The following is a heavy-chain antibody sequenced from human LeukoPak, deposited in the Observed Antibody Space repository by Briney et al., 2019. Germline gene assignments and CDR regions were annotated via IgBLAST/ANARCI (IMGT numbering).Heavy chain of an antibody. CDR2: IIPIFGTA. CDR3: ARGARGYSYGSVDY. J-gene: IGHJ4*02. Sequence: ASVKVSCKASGYTFTGYYMHWVRQAPGQGLEWMGGIIPIFGTANYAQKFQGRVTITADESTSTAYMELSSLRSEDTAVYYCARGARGYSYGSVDYWGQGTLVTVSS. V-gene: IGHV1-69*13. CDR1: GYTFTGYY. D-gene: IGHD5-18*01.